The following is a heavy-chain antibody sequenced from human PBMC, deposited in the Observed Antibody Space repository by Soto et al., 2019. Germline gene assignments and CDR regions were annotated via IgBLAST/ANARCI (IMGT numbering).Heavy chain of an antibody. J-gene: IGHJ6*02. CDR3: ASAIGQRFGDNDGMDV. CDR2: INPNSGGT. V-gene: IGHV1-2*04. CDR1: GYTFTGYY. Sequence: QVQLVQSGAEVKKPGASVKVSCKASGYTFTGYYMHWVRQAPGQGLEWMGWINPNSGGTNYAQKFQRWVTMTRDTSISTAYMELSRLRSDDTAVYYCASAIGQRFGDNDGMDVWGQGTTVTVSS. D-gene: IGHD3-10*01.